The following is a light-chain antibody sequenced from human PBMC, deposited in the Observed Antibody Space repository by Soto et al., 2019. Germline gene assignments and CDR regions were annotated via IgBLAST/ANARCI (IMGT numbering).Light chain of an antibody. CDR3: QQYYNIPST. CDR2: WAS. Sequence: DIVMTQSPDSLAVSLGERATINCKSSQSVFFNSNNKNYLAWYQQKPGQPPKLLIYWASTRESGVPDRFSGSGSGTDFTRTISSLQAEDVAFYYCQQYYNIPSTFGQGTKVQI. CDR1: QSVFFNSNNKNY. V-gene: IGKV4-1*01. J-gene: IGKJ1*01.